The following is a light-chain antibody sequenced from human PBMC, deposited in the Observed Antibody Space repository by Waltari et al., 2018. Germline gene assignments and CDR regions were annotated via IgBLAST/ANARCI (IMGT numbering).Light chain of an antibody. V-gene: IGKV4-1*01. J-gene: IGKJ4*01. CDR3: QQYYSTPPT. CDR2: WAS. Sequence: DIVMTQSPDSLAVSLGERATIHCKSRQSGLDSSNNKNYLAWYQQKPGQPPKLLIYWASTRESGVPDRFSGSGSGTDFTRTISSLQAEDVAVYYCQQYYSTPPTCGGGTKVEIK. CDR1: QSGLDSSNNKNY.